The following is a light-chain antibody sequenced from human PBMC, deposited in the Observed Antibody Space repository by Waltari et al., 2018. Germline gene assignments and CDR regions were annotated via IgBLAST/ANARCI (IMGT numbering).Light chain of an antibody. CDR2: VNSDGSH. CDR3: QTGGHGTWV. V-gene: IGLV4-69*01. CDR1: SGHSTNV. Sequence: QLVLTQSPSASASLGASVKLTCTLSSGHSTNVIAWLQKRPEKGPRYLMKVNSDGSHNKGDDIPYRFSGSSSGAERYRTISSLQSEDEADYYCQTGGHGTWVFGGGTKLTVL. J-gene: IGLJ3*02.